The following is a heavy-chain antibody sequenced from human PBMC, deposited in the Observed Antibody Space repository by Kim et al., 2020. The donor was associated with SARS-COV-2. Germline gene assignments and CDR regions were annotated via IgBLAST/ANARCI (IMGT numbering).Heavy chain of an antibody. D-gene: IGHD2-21*01. Sequence: AHSVKSRFTNSRDNAKNTLYLQMNSLRAEGTAVYYCARDLWGIDYWGQGTLFTVSS. CDR3: ARDLWGIDY. J-gene: IGHJ4*02. V-gene: IGHV3-74*01.